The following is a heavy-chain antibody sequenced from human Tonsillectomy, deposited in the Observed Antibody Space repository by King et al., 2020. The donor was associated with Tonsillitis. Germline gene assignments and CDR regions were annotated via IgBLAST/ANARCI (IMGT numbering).Heavy chain of an antibody. D-gene: IGHD6-19*01. CDR3: AKDVNSGWLYYFDF. J-gene: IGHJ4*02. CDR2: ISTSGGST. Sequence: VQLVESGGGLVQPGGSLRLSCAASGFTFTSYAMSWVRQAPGKGLEWVSTISTSGGSTYYADSVKGRFTSSRDNSKNTLYLQMSSLRVEDTAIYYCAKDVNSGWLYYFDFWGQGTLVTVSS. CDR1: GFTFTSYA. V-gene: IGHV3-23*04.